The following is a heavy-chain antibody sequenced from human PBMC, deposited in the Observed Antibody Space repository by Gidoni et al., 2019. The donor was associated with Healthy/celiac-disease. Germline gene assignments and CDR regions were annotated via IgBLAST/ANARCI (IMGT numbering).Heavy chain of an antibody. V-gene: IGHV1-8*01. J-gene: IGHJ6*02. Sequence: QVQLVQSGAEVKKPGASVKVSCKASGYTFTSYDINWVRQATGQGLEWMGWMNPNSGNTGYAQKFQGRVSMTRNTYISTAYMELSSLRSEDTAVYYCARSKTWVTFGDVIRAMDVWGQGTTVTVSS. CDR3: ARSKTWVTFGDVIRAMDV. CDR1: GYTFTSYD. CDR2: MNPNSGNT. D-gene: IGHD3-16*02.